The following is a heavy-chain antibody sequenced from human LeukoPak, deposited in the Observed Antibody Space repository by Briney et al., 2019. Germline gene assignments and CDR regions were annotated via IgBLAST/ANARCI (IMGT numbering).Heavy chain of an antibody. CDR1: GFTFSSYW. J-gene: IGHJ4*02. Sequence: GGSLRLSCAASGFTFSSYWMHWVRQAPGKGLVWLSRINSDGSSTSYADSVKGRFTISRDNAKNTLYLQMNSLRAEDTAVYYCARDLRDSFDYWGQGTLVTVSS. V-gene: IGHV3-74*01. D-gene: IGHD5-24*01. CDR2: INSDGSST. CDR3: ARDLRDSFDY.